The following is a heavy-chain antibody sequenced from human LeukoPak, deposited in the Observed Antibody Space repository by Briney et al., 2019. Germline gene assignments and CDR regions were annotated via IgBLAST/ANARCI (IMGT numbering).Heavy chain of an antibody. J-gene: IGHJ5*02. V-gene: IGHV4-61*02. CDR1: GGSISSGSYY. CDR2: IYTSGST. D-gene: IGHD2-2*01. Sequence: SETLSLTCTVSGGSISSGSYYWSWIRQPAGKGLEWIGRIYTSGSTNYNPSLKSRVTISVDTSKNQFSLKLSSVTAADTAVYYCARVEVPAAIGGGFDPWGQGTLVTVSS. CDR3: ARVEVPAAIGGGFDP.